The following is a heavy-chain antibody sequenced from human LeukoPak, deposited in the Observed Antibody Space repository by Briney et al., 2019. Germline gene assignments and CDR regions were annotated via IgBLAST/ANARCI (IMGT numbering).Heavy chain of an antibody. Sequence: ASVKVSCKASGYTFTSYGISWVRQAPGQGLEWMGWISAYNGNTNYAQKLQGRVTMTTDTSTSTAYMELRSLRSDDTAVCYCARVYDIAAYYYYMDVWGKGTTVTVSS. CDR2: ISAYNGNT. V-gene: IGHV1-18*01. J-gene: IGHJ6*03. D-gene: IGHD5-12*01. CDR3: ARVYDIAAYYYYMDV. CDR1: GYTFTSYG.